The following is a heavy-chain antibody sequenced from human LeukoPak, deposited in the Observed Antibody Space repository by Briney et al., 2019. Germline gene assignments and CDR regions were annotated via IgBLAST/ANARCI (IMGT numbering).Heavy chain of an antibody. D-gene: IGHD3-10*01. CDR2: IYHSGST. J-gene: IGHJ5*02. Sequence: PSETLSLTCAVSGGSISSGGYSWSWIRQPPGKGPEWIGYIYHSGSTYYNPSLKSRVTISVDRSKNQFSLKLSSVTAADTAVYYCARGSPDYGSGSYLGDWFDPWGQGTLVTVSS. CDR3: ARGSPDYGSGSYLGDWFDP. V-gene: IGHV4-30-2*01. CDR1: GGSISSGGYS.